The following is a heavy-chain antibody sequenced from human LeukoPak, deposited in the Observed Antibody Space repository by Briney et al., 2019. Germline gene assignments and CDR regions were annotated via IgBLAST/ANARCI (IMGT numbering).Heavy chain of an antibody. Sequence: AGGSLRLSCAASGFTVSSNYMSWVRQAPGKGLEWVSVIYSGGSTYYADSVKGRFTISRDNSKNTLYLQMNSLRAEDTAVYYCARAIVGVTDDAFDIWGQGTMVTVSS. J-gene: IGHJ3*02. CDR2: IYSGGST. CDR1: GFTVSSNY. CDR3: ARAIVGVTDDAFDI. D-gene: IGHD1-26*01. V-gene: IGHV3-53*01.